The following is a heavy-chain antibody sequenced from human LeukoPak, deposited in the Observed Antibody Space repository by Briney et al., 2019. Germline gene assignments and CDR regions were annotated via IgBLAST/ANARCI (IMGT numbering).Heavy chain of an antibody. CDR2: MNPNSGNT. J-gene: IGHJ3*02. CDR3: ARGRDWYYYDSSGYFEAFDI. CDR1: GYTFTSYD. V-gene: IGHV1-8*01. Sequence: ASVKVSCKASGYTFTSYDINWVRQATGQGLEWMGWMNPNSGNTGYAQKFQGRVTITADESTSTAYMELSSLRSEDTAVYYCARGRDWYYYDSSGYFEAFDIWGQGTMVTVSS. D-gene: IGHD3-22*01.